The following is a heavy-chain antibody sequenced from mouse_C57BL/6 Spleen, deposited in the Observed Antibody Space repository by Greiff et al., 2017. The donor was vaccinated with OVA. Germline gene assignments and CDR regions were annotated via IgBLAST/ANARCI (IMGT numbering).Heavy chain of an antibody. D-gene: IGHD2-4*01. V-gene: IGHV5-17*01. CDR1: GFTFSDYG. J-gene: IGHJ4*01. CDR2: ISSGSSTI. Sequence: EVQLVESGGGLVKPGGSLKLSCAASGFTFSDYGMHWVRQAPEKGLEWVAYISSGSSTIYYADTVKGRFTISRDNAKNTLFLQMTSLRSEDTAMYYCARCAYDYDEYYAMDYWGQGTSVTVSS. CDR3: ARCAYDYDEYYAMDY.